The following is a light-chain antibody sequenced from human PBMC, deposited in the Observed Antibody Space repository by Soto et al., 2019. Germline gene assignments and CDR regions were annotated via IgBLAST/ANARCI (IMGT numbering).Light chain of an antibody. V-gene: IGKV1-5*01. J-gene: IGKJ1*01. CDR3: LQYNSFPWT. CDR1: QSLNSW. Sequence: DIQMTQSPSTLSASVGDRVTITCRASQSLNSWLAWYQQKPGKAPKLLIYDASNLESGVPSRFSGSGSGTDFTLTISSLQPDDFATYYCLQYNSFPWTFGQGTKV. CDR2: DAS.